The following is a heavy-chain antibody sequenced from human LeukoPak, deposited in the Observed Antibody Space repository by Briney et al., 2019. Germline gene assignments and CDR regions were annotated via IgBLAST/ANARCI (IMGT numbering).Heavy chain of an antibody. Sequence: SETLSLTCTVSGGSISSSSYYWGWIRQPPGKGLEWIGSINYSGSTYYNPSLKSRVTISVDTSKNQFSLKLSSVTAADTAVYYCARQTWIQLSNWFDPWGQGTLVTVSS. CDR3: ARQTWIQLSNWFDP. J-gene: IGHJ5*02. CDR2: INYSGST. CDR1: GGSISSSSYY. D-gene: IGHD5-18*01. V-gene: IGHV4-39*01.